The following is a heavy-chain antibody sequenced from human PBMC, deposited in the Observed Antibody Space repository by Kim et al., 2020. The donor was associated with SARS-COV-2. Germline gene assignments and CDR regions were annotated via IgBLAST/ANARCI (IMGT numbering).Heavy chain of an antibody. J-gene: IGHJ4*02. V-gene: IGHV3-23*01. D-gene: IGHD5-12*01. CDR3: AKALVATIRGRPDY. Sequence: ADAGKGRFTISRDNSKNTLYLQMNSLRAEDTAVYYCAKALVATIRGRPDYWGQGTLVTVSS.